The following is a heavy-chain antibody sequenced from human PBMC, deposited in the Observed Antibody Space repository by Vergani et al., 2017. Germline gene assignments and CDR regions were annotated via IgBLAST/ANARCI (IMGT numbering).Heavy chain of an antibody. CDR3: ANRLGYYYYYMDV. CDR2: STGSGGST. J-gene: IGHJ6*03. CDR1: GFTFSSYA. V-gene: IGHV3-23*01. Sequence: EVQLLESGGGLVQPGGSLRLSCAASGFTFSSYAMSWVRQAPGKGVDGVSASTGSGGSTHYADSVKGRFTISSDNSTNTLYLQMNSLRVEDRAVYYCANRLGYYYYYMDVWGKGTPVTVSS. D-gene: IGHD3-16*01.